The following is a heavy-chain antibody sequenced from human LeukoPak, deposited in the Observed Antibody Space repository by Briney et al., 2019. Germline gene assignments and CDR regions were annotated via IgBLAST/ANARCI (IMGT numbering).Heavy chain of an antibody. CDR2: INHSGST. D-gene: IGHD6-13*01. CDR1: GGSFSGYY. CDR3: ARATEQQLVRTSFDL. V-gene: IGHV4-34*01. Sequence: SETLSLTCAVYGGSFSGYYWSWIRQPPGKGLEWIGEINHSGSTNYNPSLKSRVTISVDTSKNQFSLKLSSVTAADTAVYYCARATEQQLVRTSFDLWGRGTLVTVSS. J-gene: IGHJ2*01.